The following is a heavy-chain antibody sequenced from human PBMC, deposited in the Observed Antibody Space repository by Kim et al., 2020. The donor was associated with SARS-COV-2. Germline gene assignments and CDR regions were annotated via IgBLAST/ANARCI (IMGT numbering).Heavy chain of an antibody. CDR1: GFTFDDYT. CDR2: ISWDGGST. D-gene: IGHD1-26*01. V-gene: IGHV3-43*01. J-gene: IGHJ5*02. CDR3: ARARWELLGDLWFDP. Sequence: GGSLRLSCAASGFTFDDYTMHWVRQAPGKGLEWVSLISWDGGSTYYADSVKGRFTISRDNSKNSLYLQMNSLRTEDTALYYCARARWELLGDLWFDPWGQGTLVTVSS.